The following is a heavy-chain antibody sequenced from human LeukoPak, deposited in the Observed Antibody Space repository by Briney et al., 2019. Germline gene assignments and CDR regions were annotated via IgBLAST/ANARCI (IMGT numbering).Heavy chain of an antibody. J-gene: IGHJ6*02. CDR1: GFTFSSYW. Sequence: PGGSLRLSCAASGFTFSSYWMSWVRQAPGKGLEWVANIKQDGSEKYYVDSVKGRFTISRDNAKNSLYLQMNSLRAEDTAVYYCARVDVLRYFDWLLHTFYYYGMDVWGQGTTVTVSS. V-gene: IGHV3-7*04. CDR3: ARVDVLRYFDWLLHTFYYYGMDV. CDR2: IKQDGSEK. D-gene: IGHD3-9*01.